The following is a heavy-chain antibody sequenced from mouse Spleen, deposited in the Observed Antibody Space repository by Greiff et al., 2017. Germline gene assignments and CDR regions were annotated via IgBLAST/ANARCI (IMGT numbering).Heavy chain of an antibody. CDR3: ARSRDGYYVGYFDY. Sequence: VQLQQSGAELARPGASVKMSCKASGYTFTSYSMHWVKQRPGQGLEWIGYINPSSGYTKYNQKFKDKATLTADKSSSTAYMQLSSLTSEDSAVYYCARSRDGYYVGYFDYWGQGTTLTVSS. CDR2: INPSSGYT. D-gene: IGHD2-3*01. J-gene: IGHJ2*01. V-gene: IGHV1-4*01. CDR1: GYTFTSYS.